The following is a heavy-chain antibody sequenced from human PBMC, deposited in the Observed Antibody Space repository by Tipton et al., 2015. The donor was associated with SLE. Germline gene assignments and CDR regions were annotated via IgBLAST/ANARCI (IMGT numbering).Heavy chain of an antibody. CDR3: ARRCPSGSYPFDY. D-gene: IGHD3-10*01. V-gene: IGHV1-2*02. CDR1: GYTFTGYY. CDR2: INPNSGGT. Sequence: QSEAEVKKPGASVKVSCKASGYTFTGYYMHWVRQAPGQGLEWMGWINPNSGGTNYAQKFQGRVTMTRDTSISTAYMELSRLRSDDTAVYYCARRCPSGSYPFDYWGQGTLVTVSS. J-gene: IGHJ4*02.